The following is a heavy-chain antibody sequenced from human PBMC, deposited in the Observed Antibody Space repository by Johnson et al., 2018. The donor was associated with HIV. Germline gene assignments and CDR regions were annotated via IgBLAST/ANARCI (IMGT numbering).Heavy chain of an antibody. D-gene: IGHD2-2*01. J-gene: IGHJ3*02. V-gene: IGHV3-30*14. Sequence: VHLAESGGVAVQPGGSLRLSCAASGFTFSSYAMHWVRQAPGKGLEWVAFITKDGMNEYYADSVKGRFTISRDNSKNTLYVQMNSLRAEDTAEYYCARGIQPDAFDIWGQGTMVTVSS. CDR3: ARGIQPDAFDI. CDR2: ITKDGMNE. CDR1: GFTFSSYA.